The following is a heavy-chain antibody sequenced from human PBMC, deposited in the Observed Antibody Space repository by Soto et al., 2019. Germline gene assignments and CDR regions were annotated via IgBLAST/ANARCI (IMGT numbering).Heavy chain of an antibody. J-gene: IGHJ4*02. Sequence: QVQLVESGGGVVQPGRSLRLSCAASGFTFSSYAMHWVRQAPGKGLEWVAVISYDGSNKYYADSVKGRFTISRDNSKXXXYLXMNSLRAEDTAVYYCARDRVTMVRGVIITRKGFDYWGQGTLVTVSS. V-gene: IGHV3-30-3*01. CDR1: GFTFSSYA. CDR3: ARDRVTMVRGVIITRKGFDY. CDR2: ISYDGSNK. D-gene: IGHD3-10*01.